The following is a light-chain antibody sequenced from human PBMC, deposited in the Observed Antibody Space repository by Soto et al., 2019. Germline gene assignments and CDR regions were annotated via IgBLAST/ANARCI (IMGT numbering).Light chain of an antibody. CDR1: SSSIGAGFA. V-gene: IGLV1-40*01. Sequence: QSVLTQPPSVSGAPGPRVTISCTGSSSSIGAGFAVHWYQQLPGTAPKLLIYDNTNRPSGVPDRFSGSKSGTSASLAIAGLQAEDEADYYCQSYDGSLSASVFGGGTKLTVL. CDR3: QSYDGSLSASV. CDR2: DNT. J-gene: IGLJ3*02.